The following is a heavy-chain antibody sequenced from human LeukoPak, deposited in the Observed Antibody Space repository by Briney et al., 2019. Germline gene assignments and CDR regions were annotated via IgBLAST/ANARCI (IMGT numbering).Heavy chain of an antibody. CDR3: ARSPPYGPFRY. CDR2: ISYDGSNK. Sequence: PGGSLGLSCAASGFTFSSYGMHWVRQAPGKGLEWVAVISYDGSNKYYADSVKGRFTISRDNSKNTLYLQMNSLRAEDTAVYYCARSPPYGPFRYWGQGTLVTVSS. D-gene: IGHD4-17*01. J-gene: IGHJ4*02. CDR1: GFTFSSYG. V-gene: IGHV3-30*03.